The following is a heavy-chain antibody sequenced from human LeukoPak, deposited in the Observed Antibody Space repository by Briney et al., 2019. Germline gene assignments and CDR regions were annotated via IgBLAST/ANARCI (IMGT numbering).Heavy chain of an antibody. D-gene: IGHD3-22*01. CDR1: GYTFSDYY. CDR2: INPNSGDT. CDR3: AGSGYYSGY. J-gene: IGHJ4*02. V-gene: IGHV1-2*02. Sequence: ASVKVSCKASGYTFSDYYMHWVRQAPGQGLEWMGWINPNSGDTNYAQKLQGRVTMTTDTSTSTAYMELRSLRSDDTAVYYCAGSGYYSGYWGQGTLVTVSS.